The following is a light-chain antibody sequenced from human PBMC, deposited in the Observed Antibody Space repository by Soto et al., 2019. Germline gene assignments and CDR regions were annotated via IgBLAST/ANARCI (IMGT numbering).Light chain of an antibody. J-gene: IGKJ3*01. V-gene: IGKV1-39*01. CDR1: QSISSY. CDR2: AAS. CDR3: QQSYSTPLTT. Sequence: DIQMTQYPSSLSASVGDIVTITCRASQSISSYLNWYQQKPGKAPKLLIYAASSLQSGVPSRFSGSGSGTDFTLTISSLQPEDFATYYCQQSYSTPLTTFGPGTKVDIK.